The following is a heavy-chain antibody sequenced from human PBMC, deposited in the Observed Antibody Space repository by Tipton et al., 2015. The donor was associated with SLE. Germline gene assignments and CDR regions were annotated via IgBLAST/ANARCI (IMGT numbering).Heavy chain of an antibody. CDR3: ANSRFVPEAY. CDR1: GFTFRNYG. CDR2: IQNDGSNK. J-gene: IGHJ4*02. Sequence: SGFTFRNYGMHWVRQAPGKGLEWLTFIQNDGSNKYYADSVKGRFTISRDNSKNTVSLQVNNLRPEDTAVYYCANSRFVPEAYWGQGTLVTVSS. D-gene: IGHD3-3*01. V-gene: IGHV3-30*02.